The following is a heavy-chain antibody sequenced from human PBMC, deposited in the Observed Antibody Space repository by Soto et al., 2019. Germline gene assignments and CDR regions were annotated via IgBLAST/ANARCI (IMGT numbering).Heavy chain of an antibody. J-gene: IGHJ2*01. CDR2: IFWSGNS. CDR3: ARGGATTVAPFWYFDL. CDR1: GGSITSGGYS. D-gene: IGHD4-17*01. V-gene: IGHV4-30-2*01. Sequence: QLQLQESGSGLIKASETLSLTCTVSGGSITSGGYSWSWVRPPPGKGPEWIGYIFWSGNSNHNPSLKGRVTISIERSRNQFSLKLRSVTAADTATYFCARGGATTVAPFWYFDLWGRGTLVTVSS.